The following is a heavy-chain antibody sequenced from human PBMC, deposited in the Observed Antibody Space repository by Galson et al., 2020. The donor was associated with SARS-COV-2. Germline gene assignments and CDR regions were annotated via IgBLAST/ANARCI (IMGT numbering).Heavy chain of an antibody. D-gene: IGHD5-12*01. CDR2: IIPLFGTA. Sequence: SVKVSCKASGGTFTSYAVSWVRQAPGQGLEWMGGIIPLFGTANYAQKFQGRVTITADESTNTAYMELTSLRSEDTAIYYCARAGYSSNLYGDNWFDPWGQGTLVTISS. CDR3: ARAGYSSNLYGDNWFDP. V-gene: IGHV1-69*13. J-gene: IGHJ5*02. CDR1: GGTFTSYA.